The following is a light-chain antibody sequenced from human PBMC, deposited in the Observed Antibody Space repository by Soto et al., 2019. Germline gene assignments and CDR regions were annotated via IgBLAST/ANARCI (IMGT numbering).Light chain of an antibody. CDR2: GAS. CDR1: RSIGSN. V-gene: IGKV3-15*01. J-gene: IGKJ4*01. Sequence: EIVMTQSPATLSVSPGESATLSCRASRSIGSNLAWYQQKPGQPPRLLMYGASTRATGVPARFSGSGSGTVFTLTISSLQSEDFAIYYCQQFDDWPLTFGGGTKADIK. CDR3: QQFDDWPLT.